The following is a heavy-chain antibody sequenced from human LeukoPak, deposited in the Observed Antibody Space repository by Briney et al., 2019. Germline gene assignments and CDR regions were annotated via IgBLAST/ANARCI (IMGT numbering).Heavy chain of an antibody. CDR1: GFTFSSYA. Sequence: GGSLRLSCAASGFTFSSYAMNWVRQAPGKGLEWVSAISGSGGSTYYADSVKGRFTISRDNSKNTLYLQMNSLRAEDTAVYYCAKSNYYDSGGYYYGSGRGMDVWGQGTTVTVSS. CDR2: ISGSGGST. CDR3: AKSNYYDSGGYYYGSGRGMDV. D-gene: IGHD3-22*01. V-gene: IGHV3-23*01. J-gene: IGHJ6*02.